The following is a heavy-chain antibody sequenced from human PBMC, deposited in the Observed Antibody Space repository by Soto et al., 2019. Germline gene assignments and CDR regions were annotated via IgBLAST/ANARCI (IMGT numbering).Heavy chain of an antibody. V-gene: IGHV4-59*01. D-gene: IGHD6-19*01. Sequence: PSETLSLTYTVSGGSISSYFWSWIRQPPGKGLEWIGYIYYSESTNYNPSLKSRVTISVDTSKNQFSLKLSSVTAADTAVYYCARDRGLGSGWYGWFDPWGQGTLVTVSS. J-gene: IGHJ5*02. CDR2: IYYSEST. CDR1: GGSISSYF. CDR3: ARDRGLGSGWYGWFDP.